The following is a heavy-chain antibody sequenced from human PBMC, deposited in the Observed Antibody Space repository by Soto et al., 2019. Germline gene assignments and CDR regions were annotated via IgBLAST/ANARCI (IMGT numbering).Heavy chain of an antibody. CDR3: AKDEGVGGTLGLFDY. Sequence: QVQLVESGGGAVQPGESLRLSCVASGFDFTYYAMHWVRQAPGKGLESVAVMSSDGSKIHHTDSVKGRFTISRDNSKYTLYRQMNSLRKEDTAVYLCAKDEGVGGTLGLFDYWGQGTLVSVSS. J-gene: IGHJ4*02. V-gene: IGHV3-30*18. CDR2: MSSDGSKI. D-gene: IGHD1-26*01. CDR1: GFDFTYYA.